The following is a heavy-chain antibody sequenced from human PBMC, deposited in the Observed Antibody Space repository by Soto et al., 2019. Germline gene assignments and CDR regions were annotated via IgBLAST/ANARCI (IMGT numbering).Heavy chain of an antibody. CDR2: ISYDGSIT. V-gene: IGHV3-30-3*01. CDR3: VRPDGSSFRALFDH. CDR1: GFTFSNYA. D-gene: IGHD6-6*01. J-gene: IGHJ4*02. Sequence: QVQLVESGGGVVHPGRSLRLSCAAFGFTFSNYAMHWVRQAPGKGLEWVAVISYDGSITFHADSVKGRFTISRDNSKNTLSLQMNTLRTDDTAVYYCVRPDGSSFRALFDHWGQGTLVTVSS.